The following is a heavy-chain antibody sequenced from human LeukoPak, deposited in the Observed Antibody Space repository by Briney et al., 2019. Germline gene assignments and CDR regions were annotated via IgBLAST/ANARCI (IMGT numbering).Heavy chain of an antibody. CDR1: GGSISSGGFY. Sequence: SQTLSLTCTVSGGSISSGGFYWSWIRQHPGKGLEWLGYICYSGTTYYNPSLKSRVTFSVDTSKNQFSLKLNPVTAADTALYYCARGTTDGYSYGRFDYWGQGTLVTVSS. D-gene: IGHD5-18*01. V-gene: IGHV4-31*03. CDR2: ICYSGTT. J-gene: IGHJ4*02. CDR3: ARGTTDGYSYGRFDY.